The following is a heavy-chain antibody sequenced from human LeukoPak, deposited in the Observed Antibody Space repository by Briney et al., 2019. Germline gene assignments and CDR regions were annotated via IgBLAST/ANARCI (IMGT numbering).Heavy chain of an antibody. V-gene: IGHV3-23*01. Sequence: PGGSLRLSCAASGFTFSSYAMSWVRQAPGKGLEWVSVISGSGGSTYYADSVKGRFTISRDNSKSTLYLQMNSLRAEDTAVYYCAKYDTSGYHYSRLDYWGQGTLVTVSS. CDR2: ISGSGGST. CDR3: AKYDTSGYHYSRLDY. D-gene: IGHD3-22*01. CDR1: GFTFSSYA. J-gene: IGHJ4*02.